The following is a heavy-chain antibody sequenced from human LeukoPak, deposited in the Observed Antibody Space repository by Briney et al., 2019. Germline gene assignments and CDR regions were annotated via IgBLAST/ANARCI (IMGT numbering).Heavy chain of an antibody. V-gene: IGHV4-34*01. CDR2: INHGGST. D-gene: IGHD3-9*01. J-gene: IGHJ3*02. Sequence: SETLSLTCAVYRGSFSGYYWSWIRQPPGKGLEWIGEINHGGSTNYNPSLKSRVTISVDTSKNQFSLKLSSVTAADTAVYYCARGPLLRYFDWLLKGGAFDIWGQGTMVTVSS. CDR3: ARGPLLRYFDWLLKGGAFDI. CDR1: RGSFSGYY.